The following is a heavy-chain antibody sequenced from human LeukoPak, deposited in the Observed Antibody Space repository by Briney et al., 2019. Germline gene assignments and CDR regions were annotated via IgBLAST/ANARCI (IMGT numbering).Heavy chain of an antibody. CDR1: GFTFSTSW. D-gene: IGHD6-13*01. CDR2: IKSDGSST. J-gene: IGHJ3*02. CDR3: TRDQYSSTWYRGAFDI. Sequence: GGSLRLSCAASGFTFSTSWMHWFRQAPGRGLVWVSRIKSDGSSTTYADSVKGRFTISRDNAKNTLYLQMNSLRAEDTAVYYCTRDQYSSTWYRGAFDIWGQGTMVAVSS. V-gene: IGHV3-74*01.